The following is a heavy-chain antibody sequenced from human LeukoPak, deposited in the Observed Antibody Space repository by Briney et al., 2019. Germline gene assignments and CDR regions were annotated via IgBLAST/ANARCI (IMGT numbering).Heavy chain of an antibody. Sequence: PGGSLRLSCAASGFTFDDYAMHWVRQAPGKGLEWVSGISWNSGSIGYADSVKGRFTISRDNAKNSLYLQMNSLRAEDTALYYCAKDKKAAAGNEYYFDYWGQGTLVTVSS. CDR3: AKDKKAAAGNEYYFDY. CDR1: GFTFDDYA. J-gene: IGHJ4*02. D-gene: IGHD6-13*01. V-gene: IGHV3-9*01. CDR2: ISWNSGSI.